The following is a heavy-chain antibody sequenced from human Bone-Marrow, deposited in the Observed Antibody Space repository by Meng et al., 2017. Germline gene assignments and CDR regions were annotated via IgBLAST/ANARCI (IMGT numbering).Heavy chain of an antibody. Sequence: LAHSCPGVCKPSGTTSLARAVSGGTIGSSIWWSWVRQPPGKGLEWIEEIYHSGSTNYNPSLKSRVTISVDKSKNQFSLKLSSVTAADTAVYYCARGTRPLLFQHWGQGTLVTVSS. J-gene: IGHJ1*01. CDR3: ARGTRPLLFQH. V-gene: IGHV4-4*02. D-gene: IGHD1-1*01. CDR2: IYHSGST. CDR1: GGTIGSSIW.